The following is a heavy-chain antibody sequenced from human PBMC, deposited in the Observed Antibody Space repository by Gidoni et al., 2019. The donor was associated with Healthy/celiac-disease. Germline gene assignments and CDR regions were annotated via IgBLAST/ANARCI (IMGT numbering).Heavy chain of an antibody. J-gene: IGHJ3*02. CDR1: GGSISSSSYY. V-gene: IGHV4-39*01. D-gene: IGHD5-12*01. Sequence: QLQLQESGPGLVKPSETLSLTCTVSGGSISSSSYYWGWLRQPPGKGLEWIGSIYYSGSTYYNPSLKSRVTISVDTSKNQFSLKLSSVTAADTAVYYCASQYSEMATIEYAFDIWGQGTMVTVSS. CDR3: ASQYSEMATIEYAFDI. CDR2: IYYSGST.